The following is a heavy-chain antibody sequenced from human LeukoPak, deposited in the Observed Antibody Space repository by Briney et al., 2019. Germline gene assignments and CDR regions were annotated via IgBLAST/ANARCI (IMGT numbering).Heavy chain of an antibody. V-gene: IGHV1-18*01. D-gene: IGHD4-23*01. CDR1: GYTFTSYG. Sequence: ASVNVSCKASGYTFTSYGISWVRQAPGQGLEWMGLISAYNGNTNYAQKFQGRVTRTTDTSTSTAHMELRSLRSDDTAVYYCARQGYSGHSLGAADYWGQGTLVTVSS. CDR3: ARQGYSGHSLGAADY. J-gene: IGHJ4*02. CDR2: ISAYNGNT.